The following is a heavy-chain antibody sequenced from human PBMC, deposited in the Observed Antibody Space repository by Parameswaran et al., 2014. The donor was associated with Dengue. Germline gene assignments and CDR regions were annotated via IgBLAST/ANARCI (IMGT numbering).Heavy chain of an antibody. V-gene: IGHV4-39*01. J-gene: IGHJ4*02. CDR2: IDYSGTT. D-gene: IGHD1-1*01. Sequence: WIRQPQEGLEWIGSIDYSGTTYYNASFTSRVTISVDTSKKQVSLEVSSVTAADTAVYYCARQASSSDTSLAGTFDSWGQGALVTVSS. CDR3: ARQASSSDTSLAGTFDS.